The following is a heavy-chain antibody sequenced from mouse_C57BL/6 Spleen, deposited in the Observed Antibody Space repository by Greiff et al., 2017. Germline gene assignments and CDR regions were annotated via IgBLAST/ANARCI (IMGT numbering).Heavy chain of an antibody. CDR1: GYAFSSYW. D-gene: IGHD2-4*01. Sequence: VQLQQSGAELVKPGASVKISCKASGYAFSSYWMNWVKQRPGKGLEWIGQIYPGDGDTNYNGKFKGKATLTADKSSSTAYMQLSSLTSEDSAVYFCARRSLYDYDAYYFDYWGQGTTLTVSS. J-gene: IGHJ2*01. V-gene: IGHV1-80*01. CDR3: ARRSLYDYDAYYFDY. CDR2: IYPGDGDT.